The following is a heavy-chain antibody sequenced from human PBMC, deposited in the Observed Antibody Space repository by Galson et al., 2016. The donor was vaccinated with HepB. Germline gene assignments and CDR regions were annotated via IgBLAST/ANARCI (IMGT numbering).Heavy chain of an antibody. CDR1: GFTFRTYG. CDR3: AKGGVPAAMNDPRNYGMDV. J-gene: IGHJ6*02. CDR2: ISYDGSNK. V-gene: IGHV3-30*18. Sequence: SLRLSCAASGFTFRTYGMHWVRQTPGKGLEWVADISYDGSNKYYADSVKGRFTISKDNSKNTLYLQVNSLRAEDTAVYYCAKGGVPAAMNDPRNYGMDVWGRGTTVTVSS. D-gene: IGHD2-2*01.